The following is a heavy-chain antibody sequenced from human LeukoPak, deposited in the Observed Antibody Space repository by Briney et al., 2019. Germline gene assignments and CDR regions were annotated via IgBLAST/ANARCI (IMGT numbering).Heavy chain of an antibody. V-gene: IGHV3-74*01. CDR1: GFTFSNYW. CDR2: INSDGSTT. Sequence: GGSLRLSCAASGFTFSNYWMHWVRQAPGKGLVWVARINSDGSTTNYADSVKGRFTISRDSAKNTLYLQMNSLRAEDTAVYYCARLTPPFDYWGQGTLVTVSS. D-gene: IGHD3-16*01. J-gene: IGHJ4*02. CDR3: ARLTPPFDY.